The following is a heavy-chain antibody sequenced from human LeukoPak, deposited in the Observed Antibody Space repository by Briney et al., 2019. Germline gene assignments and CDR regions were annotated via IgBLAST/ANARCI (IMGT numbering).Heavy chain of an antibody. J-gene: IGHJ4*02. CDR2: IYYSGST. Sequence: SETLSLTCTVSGGSISSYYWSWIRQPPGKGLEWIGYIYYSGSTNYNPSLKSRVPISVDTSKNQFSLKLSSVTAADTAVYYCARKSGYGFHDYWGQGTLVTVSS. CDR3: ARKSGYGFHDY. CDR1: GGSISSYY. V-gene: IGHV4-59*01. D-gene: IGHD5-12*01.